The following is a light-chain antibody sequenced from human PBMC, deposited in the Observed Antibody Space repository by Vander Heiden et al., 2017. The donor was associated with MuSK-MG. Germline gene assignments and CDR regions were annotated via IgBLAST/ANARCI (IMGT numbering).Light chain of an antibody. CDR2: KAS. V-gene: IGKV1-5*03. Sequence: DIQMTQSPSTLSASVGDRVTITCRASQSISSWLAWYQQKPGKAPKVLIYKASSFESGVPSRFRGRGSGTEFTLTIRSLQPDDFATYYCQQEYSYPYTFGQGTKLEIK. CDR3: QQEYSYPYT. J-gene: IGKJ2*01. CDR1: QSISSW.